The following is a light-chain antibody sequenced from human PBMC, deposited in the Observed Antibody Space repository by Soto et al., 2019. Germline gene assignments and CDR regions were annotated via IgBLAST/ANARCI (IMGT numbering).Light chain of an antibody. CDR2: GSS. CDR1: SSNIGAGPV. J-gene: IGLJ2*01. V-gene: IGLV1-40*01. CDR3: PSYDNSLSASV. Sequence: QSVLTQPPSVSGAPGQRVTISCTGSSSNIGAGPVVHWYQQFPGRAPNLLIYGSSNRPSGVPDRFSGSKSGTSASLAITGLQAEDEADYYCPSYDNSLSASVFGGGTKLTVL.